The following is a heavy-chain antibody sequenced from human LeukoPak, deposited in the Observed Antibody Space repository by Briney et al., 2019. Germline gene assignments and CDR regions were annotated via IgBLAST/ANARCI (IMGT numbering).Heavy chain of an antibody. V-gene: IGHV1-2*02. D-gene: IGHD3-10*01. J-gene: IGHJ4*02. CDR1: GYTFTGYY. CDR3: ARGPVQLLWFGELSYVFDY. CDR2: INPNSGGT. Sequence: ASVKVSCKASGYTFTGYYMHWVRQAPGQGLEWMGWINPNSGGTNYAQKFQGRVTMTRDTSISTAYMELSRLRSDDTAVYYCARGPVQLLWFGELSYVFDYWGQGTLVNVSS.